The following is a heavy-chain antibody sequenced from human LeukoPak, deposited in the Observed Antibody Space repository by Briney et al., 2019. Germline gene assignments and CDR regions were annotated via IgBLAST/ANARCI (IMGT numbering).Heavy chain of an antibody. CDR2: INHSGST. CDR1: GGSFSGYY. V-gene: IGHV4-34*01. CDR3: ARRTDFWSGYYYYYYMDV. Sequence: KPSETLSLTCAVYGGSFSGYYWSWTRQPPGKGLEWIGEINHSGSTNYNPSLKSRVTISVDTSKNQFSLKLSSVTAADTAVYYCARRTDFWSGYYYYYYMDVWGKGTTVTVSS. J-gene: IGHJ6*03. D-gene: IGHD3-3*01.